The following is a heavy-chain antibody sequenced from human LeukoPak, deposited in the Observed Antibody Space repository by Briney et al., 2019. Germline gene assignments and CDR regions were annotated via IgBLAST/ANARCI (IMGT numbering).Heavy chain of an antibody. CDR1: GGTFSSYA. CDR2: IIPIFGTA. CDR3: ARDNVGELLPDY. D-gene: IGHD1-26*01. V-gene: IGHV1-69*05. J-gene: IGHJ4*02. Sequence: GASVKVSCKASGGTFSSYAISWVRQAPGQGLEWMGGIIPIFGTANYAQKFQGRVTITTDESTSTAYMELSSLRSEDTAVYYCARDNVGELLPDYWGQGTLVTVSS.